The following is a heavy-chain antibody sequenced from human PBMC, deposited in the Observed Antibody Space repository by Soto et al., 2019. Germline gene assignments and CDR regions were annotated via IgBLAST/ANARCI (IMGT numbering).Heavy chain of an antibody. V-gene: IGHV4-59*01. D-gene: IGHD6-19*01. CDR2: IYYSGST. CDR3: ARALAVAQYPFDY. J-gene: IGHJ4*02. CDR1: GGSICSYY. Sequence: SETLSLTCTVSGGSICSYYWSWIRQPPGKGLEWIGYIYYSGSTNYNPSLKSRVTISVDTSKNQFSLKLSSVTAADTAVYYCARALAVAQYPFDYWGQGTLVTVSS.